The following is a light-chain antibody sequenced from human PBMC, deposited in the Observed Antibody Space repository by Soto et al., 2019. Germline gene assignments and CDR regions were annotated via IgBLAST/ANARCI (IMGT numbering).Light chain of an antibody. CDR1: QSVSSY. Sequence: EIVLTQSPATLSLSPGERATLSCRASQSVSSYLAWYQQKPGQAPRLLIYDASNRATGIPARFSGSGSGTDFTLTISSLEPEDFAVYYCPQRSNWPYTFGQGTKLELK. V-gene: IGKV3-11*01. J-gene: IGKJ2*01. CDR3: PQRSNWPYT. CDR2: DAS.